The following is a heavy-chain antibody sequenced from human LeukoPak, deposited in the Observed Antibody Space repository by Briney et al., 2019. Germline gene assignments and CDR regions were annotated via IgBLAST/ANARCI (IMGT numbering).Heavy chain of an antibody. D-gene: IGHD6-19*01. V-gene: IGHV3-23*01. CDR2: ISGGGTST. CDR3: AKTFIAVANPIDY. J-gene: IGHJ4*02. CDR1: GFTFSSYA. Sequence: GGSLRLSCAASGFTFSSYAMSWVRQAPGKGLEWVSVISGGGTSTYYADSVKGRFTISKDNSRNTLYLQMNSLRAEDTAVYYCAKTFIAVANPIDYWDQGTLVTVSS.